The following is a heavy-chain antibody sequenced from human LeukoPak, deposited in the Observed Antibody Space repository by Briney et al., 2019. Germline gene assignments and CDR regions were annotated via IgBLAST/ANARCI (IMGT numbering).Heavy chain of an antibody. Sequence: PSDTLSLTCTVSGGSISSYYWSWIRQPAGKGLEWIGRIYASGSTNYNPSLKSRVTMSVDMSKNQFSLKLSSVTAADTAVYYCARHSGDPSVDVWGKGTTVTVSS. CDR2: IYASGST. CDR1: GGSISSYY. J-gene: IGHJ6*04. V-gene: IGHV4-4*07. CDR3: ARHSGDPSVDV.